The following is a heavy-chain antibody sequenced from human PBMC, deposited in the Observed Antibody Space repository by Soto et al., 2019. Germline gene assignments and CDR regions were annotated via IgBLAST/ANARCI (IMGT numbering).Heavy chain of an antibody. Sequence: EVQLLESGGGLVQPGGSLRLSCAASEFTFSSYAMSWVRQAPGKGLEWVSTISGSGGSTYYADSVKGRFTISRDNSKNTLYLQMRSQRAEDTVVYYCAKGKRVGANHAAVYFWGQGTMVSVSS. CDR2: ISGSGGST. V-gene: IGHV3-23*01. CDR1: EFTFSSYA. CDR3: AKGKRVGANHAAVYF. D-gene: IGHD1-26*01. J-gene: IGHJ3*01.